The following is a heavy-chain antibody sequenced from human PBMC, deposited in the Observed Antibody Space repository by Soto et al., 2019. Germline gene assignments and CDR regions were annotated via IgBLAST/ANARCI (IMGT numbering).Heavy chain of an antibody. V-gene: IGHV4-39*01. D-gene: IGHD1-1*01. CDR2: VYYSGST. Sequence: SETLSLTCTVSGGSISSGGYYWSWIRQHPGKGLEWIGSVYYSGSTNYNPSLKSRITISIDTSKNQFSLRLNSVTAADTAVYYCARLRDNGWQLADYWGQGTQVTVSS. CDR3: ARLRDNGWQLADY. CDR1: GGSISSGGYY. J-gene: IGHJ4*02.